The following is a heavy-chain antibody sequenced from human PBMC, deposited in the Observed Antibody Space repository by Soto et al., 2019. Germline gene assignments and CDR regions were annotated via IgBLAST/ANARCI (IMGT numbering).Heavy chain of an antibody. D-gene: IGHD4-17*01. J-gene: IGHJ4*02. V-gene: IGHV4-4*02. Sequence: QVQLQESGAGLVKPSETLSLTCAVSGGSISSYNWWSWVRQPPGKGLEWIGEIHQSGSTNYSPSLKSRVTISLDKPKNQFSLKLTSVTAADTAVYYCAKEGDGDSFDYWGQGALVTVSS. CDR3: AKEGDGDSFDY. CDR1: GGSISSYNW. CDR2: IHQSGST.